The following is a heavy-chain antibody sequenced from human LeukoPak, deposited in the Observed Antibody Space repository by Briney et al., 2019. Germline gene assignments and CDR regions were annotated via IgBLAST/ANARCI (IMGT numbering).Heavy chain of an antibody. D-gene: IGHD6-19*01. J-gene: IGHJ4*02. CDR3: TTDRGPDSSGWYPKGYYFDY. V-gene: IGHV3-15*01. Sequence: GGSLRLSCAASGFTFSNAWMSWVRQAPGKGLEWVGRIKSKTDGGTTDYAAPVKGRFTISRDDSKNTLYLQMNSLKTEDTAVYYCTTDRGPDSSGWYPKGYYFDYWGQGTLVTVSS. CDR1: GFTFSNAW. CDR2: IKSKTDGGTT.